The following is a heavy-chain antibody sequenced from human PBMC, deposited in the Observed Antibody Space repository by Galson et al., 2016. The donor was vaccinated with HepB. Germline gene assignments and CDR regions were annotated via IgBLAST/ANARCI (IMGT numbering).Heavy chain of an antibody. CDR3: ARGADERYYDILTGPYYYGIDV. CDR1: GGSISSSNW. D-gene: IGHD3-9*01. CDR2: IYHSGST. V-gene: IGHV4-4*02. Sequence: SETLSLTCAVSGGSISSSNWWNWVRQPPGKGLEWIGEIYHSGSTNYKSSLKSRVTISVDKSKNQLSLKLSSVTAADTAVYYCARGADERYYDILTGPYYYGIDVWGQGTTVTVSS. J-gene: IGHJ6*02.